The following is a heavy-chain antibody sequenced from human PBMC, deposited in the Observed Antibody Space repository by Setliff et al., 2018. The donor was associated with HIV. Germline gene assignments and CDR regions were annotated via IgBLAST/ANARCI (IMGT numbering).Heavy chain of an antibody. CDR3: TLGLYYYDTSGPRVFDY. CDR2: IWYDGSYK. V-gene: IGHV3-30*02. CDR1: GFTFSSYG. Sequence: GGSLRLSCAASGFTFSSYGMHWVRQAPGKGLEWVAVIWYDGSYKYYADSVKGRFTISRDNSKNTLYLQMDSLRAEDTAVYYCTLGLYYYDTSGPRVFDYWGQGSLVTVSS. D-gene: IGHD3-22*01. J-gene: IGHJ4*02.